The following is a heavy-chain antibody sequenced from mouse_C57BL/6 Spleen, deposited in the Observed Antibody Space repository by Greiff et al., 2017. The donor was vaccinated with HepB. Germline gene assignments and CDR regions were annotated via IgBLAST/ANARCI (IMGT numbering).Heavy chain of an antibody. Sequence: VQLQQSGPELVKPGASVKISCKASGYAFSSSWMNWVKQRPGKGLEWIGRIYPGDGDTNYNGKFKGKATLTADKSSSTAYMQLSSLTSEDSAVYFCAREGLRSSLRAMDYWGQGTSVTVSS. CDR3: AREGLRSSLRAMDY. D-gene: IGHD1-1*01. CDR1: GYAFSSSW. J-gene: IGHJ4*01. V-gene: IGHV1-82*01. CDR2: IYPGDGDT.